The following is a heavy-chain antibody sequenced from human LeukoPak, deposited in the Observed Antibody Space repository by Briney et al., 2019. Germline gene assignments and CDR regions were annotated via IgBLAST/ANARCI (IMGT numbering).Heavy chain of an antibody. CDR3: AREIASAGKVDY. Sequence: SSQTLSLTCTVSGGSISSGSYYWSWIWQPAGKGLEWIGRMYTSGSTNYNPSLKSRVTISVDTSKNQFSLKLSSVIAADTAVYYCAREIASAGKVDYWGQGTLVTVSS. J-gene: IGHJ4*02. V-gene: IGHV4-61*02. CDR2: MYTSGST. CDR1: GGSISSGSYY. D-gene: IGHD6-13*01.